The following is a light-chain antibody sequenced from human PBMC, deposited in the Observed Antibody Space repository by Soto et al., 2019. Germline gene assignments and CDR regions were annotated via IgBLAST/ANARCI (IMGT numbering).Light chain of an antibody. CDR3: QNYDSPPLT. CDR1: QGISNY. J-gene: IGKJ3*01. CDR2: AAS. Sequence: DIQMTQSPSSLSASVGDRVTITCRASQGISNYLAWYQQRPGRVPKLLIYAASGLQSGVPSRFSGSGSGKDFSLTISSLQPEDVAIYYCQNYDSPPLTFGPGTRVDIK. V-gene: IGKV1-27*01.